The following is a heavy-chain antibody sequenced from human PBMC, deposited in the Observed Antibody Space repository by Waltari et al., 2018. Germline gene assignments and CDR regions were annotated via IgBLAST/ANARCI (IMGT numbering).Heavy chain of an antibody. CDR3: SRGSASGDGMDV. J-gene: IGHJ6*02. Sequence: EVQLVESGVGLVQPGRYLRLSCTTSGFTFGAHALSWFRQAPGKGLEWVGFIRSKIYGGTADDAASVKGRFTVSRDDSKSIAYLQMDSLKTEDTAVYYCSRGSASGDGMDVWGQGTTVTVSS. V-gene: IGHV3-49*03. D-gene: IGHD3-16*01. CDR2: IRSKIYGGTA. CDR1: GFTFGAHA.